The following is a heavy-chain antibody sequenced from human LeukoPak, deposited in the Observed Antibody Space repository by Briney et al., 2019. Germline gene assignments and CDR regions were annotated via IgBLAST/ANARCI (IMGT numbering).Heavy chain of an antibody. Sequence: PSETLSLTCSVSGGSISSSSYYWGWIRQPPGKGLEWIGSIYYSGSTYYNPSLKSRFAISVDMSKTLFSLKLSSVTAADTAVYYCARHRIAPADDAFDIWGRGTMVTVSS. CDR2: IYYSGST. J-gene: IGHJ3*02. CDR3: ARHRIAPADDAFDI. CDR1: GGSISSSSYY. V-gene: IGHV4-39*01. D-gene: IGHD6-13*01.